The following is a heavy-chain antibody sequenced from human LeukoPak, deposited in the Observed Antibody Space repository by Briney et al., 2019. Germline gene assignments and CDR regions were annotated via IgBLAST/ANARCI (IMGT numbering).Heavy chain of an antibody. J-gene: IGHJ5*02. CDR1: GGSISSYY. Sequence: SETLSLTCTVSGGSISSYYWSWIRQPAGKGLEWIGRIYTSGSTNYNPSLKSRVTMSVDTSKNQFSLKLSSVTAMDTAVYYCARKQGAGATVWFDPWGQGTLVTVSS. V-gene: IGHV4-4*07. CDR3: ARKQGAGATVWFDP. CDR2: IYTSGST. D-gene: IGHD1-26*01.